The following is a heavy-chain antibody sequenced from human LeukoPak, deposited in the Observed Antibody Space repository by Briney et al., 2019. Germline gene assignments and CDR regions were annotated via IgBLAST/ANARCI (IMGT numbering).Heavy chain of an antibody. CDR2: IKQDGSEK. CDR3: ARDVYGSNTGIFDY. Sequence: PGGSLRLSCAASGFTFSTYFMNWVRQAPGKGLEWVANIKQDGSEKYYVDSLKGRFTISRDNAKNSLYLQMNNLRAEDTALYYCARDVYGSNTGIFDYWGQGTLVTVSS. D-gene: IGHD4-23*01. V-gene: IGHV3-7*01. CDR1: GFTFSTYF. J-gene: IGHJ4*02.